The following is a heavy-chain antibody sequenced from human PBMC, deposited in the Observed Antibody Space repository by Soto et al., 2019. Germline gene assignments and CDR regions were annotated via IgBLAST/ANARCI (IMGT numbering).Heavy chain of an antibody. J-gene: IGHJ4*02. CDR2: FDPEDGET. V-gene: IGHV1-24*01. CDR3: ATDSSGGSDPGMKY. CDR1: GYTLTELS. D-gene: IGHD5-12*01. Sequence: ASVKVSCKVSGYTLTELSMHWVRQAPGKGLEWMGGFDPEDGETIYAQKFQGRVTMTEDTSTDTAYMELSSLRSEDTAVYYCATDSSGGSDPGMKYWGQGTLVTVSS.